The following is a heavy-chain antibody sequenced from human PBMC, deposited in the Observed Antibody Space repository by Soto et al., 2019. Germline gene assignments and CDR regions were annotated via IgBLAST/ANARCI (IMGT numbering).Heavy chain of an antibody. CDR3: ARGVVAAAEKSDYYGMDV. J-gene: IGHJ6*02. Sequence: ASVKVSCKASGYTFTSYAMHWVRQAPGQRLEWMGWINAGNGNTKYSQKFQGRVTITRDTSASTAYMELSSLRSEDTALYYCARGVVAAAEKSDYYGMDVWGQGTTVTVSS. D-gene: IGHD6-13*01. CDR2: INAGNGNT. V-gene: IGHV1-3*01. CDR1: GYTFTSYA.